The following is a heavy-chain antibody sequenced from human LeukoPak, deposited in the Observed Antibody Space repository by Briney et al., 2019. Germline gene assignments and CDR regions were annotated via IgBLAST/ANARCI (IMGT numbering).Heavy chain of an antibody. J-gene: IGHJ3*02. CDR1: GGSISSYY. D-gene: IGHD2-2*01. CDR2: IYYSGST. V-gene: IGHV4-59*01. Sequence: PSETLSLTCTVSGGSISSYYWSWIRQPPGKGPEWIGYIYYSGSTNYNPSLKSRVTISVDTSKNQFSLKLSSVTAADTAVYYCARERGCSSTSCPRDAFDIWGQGTMVTVSS. CDR3: ARERGCSSTSCPRDAFDI.